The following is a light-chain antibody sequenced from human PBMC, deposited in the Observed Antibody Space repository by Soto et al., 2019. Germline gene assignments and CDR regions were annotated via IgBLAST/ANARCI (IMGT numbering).Light chain of an antibody. J-gene: IGKJ1*01. CDR1: QSISSW. V-gene: IGKV1-5*01. Sequence: DIQMTQSPSTLSASVGDRVTITCRASQSISSWLAWYQQKPGKAPKLLIYDASSLESGVPSRFSGSGSGTEFTLTISSLQPDDFATYYCQQPYSTVRTFGQGTKVDIK. CDR3: QQPYSTVRT. CDR2: DAS.